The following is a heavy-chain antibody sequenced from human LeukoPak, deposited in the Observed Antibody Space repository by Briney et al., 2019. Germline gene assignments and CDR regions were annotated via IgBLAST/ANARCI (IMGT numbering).Heavy chain of an antibody. V-gene: IGHV1-24*01. Sequence: VASVTVSCTVSTYTLTESSIHWVRQAPGKGLEWMGGFDPEHGETIYAQKFQGRVIMTEDTSTDTAYMELSGLRSEDTAVYYCATGRLYYDRRGCYENDAFDLWGHGTRVTVTS. CDR3: ATGRLYYDRRGCYENDAFDL. J-gene: IGHJ3*01. CDR2: FDPEHGET. CDR1: TYTLTESS. D-gene: IGHD3-22*01.